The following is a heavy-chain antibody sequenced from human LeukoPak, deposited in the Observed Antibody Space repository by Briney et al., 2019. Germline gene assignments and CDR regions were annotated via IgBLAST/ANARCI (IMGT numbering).Heavy chain of an antibody. V-gene: IGHV3-7*01. CDR3: ASDGGPFDY. D-gene: IGHD3-16*01. Sequence: GGSLRLSCAASGFTFSSYWMRWVRQAPGKGLEWVANIKQDGSEKYYVDSVKGRFTISRDDAKKSLYLQMNSLRVEDTAIYYCASDGGPFDYWGQGTLVTVSS. CDR1: GFTFSSYW. J-gene: IGHJ4*02. CDR2: IKQDGSEK.